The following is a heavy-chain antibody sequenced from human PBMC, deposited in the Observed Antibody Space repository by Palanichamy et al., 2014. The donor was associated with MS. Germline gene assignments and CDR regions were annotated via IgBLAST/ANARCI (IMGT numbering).Heavy chain of an antibody. D-gene: IGHD1-26*01. CDR3: ARVGSHRFDS. Sequence: EVQVVESGGSLIQPGGSLRLSCAASGFTVSTNYLTWVRQAPGKGLEWVSVIYSGGSTYYADSVKGRFTISRDNSKNTVYHQMSSLRAEDTAVYYCARVGSHRFDSWGQGTLVTVSS. CDR1: GFTVSTNY. J-gene: IGHJ4*02. CDR2: IYSGGST. V-gene: IGHV3-53*01.